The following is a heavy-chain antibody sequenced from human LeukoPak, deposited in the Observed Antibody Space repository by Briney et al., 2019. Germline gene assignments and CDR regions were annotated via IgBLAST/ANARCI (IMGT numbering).Heavy chain of an antibody. CDR1: GGSISSGGYS. CDR2: IYHSGST. Sequence: PSETLSLTCAVSGGSISSGGYSWSWIRQPPGKGLEWIGYIYHSGSTYYNPSLKSRVTISVDRSKNQFSLKLSSVTAADTAVYYCARGRRDYDFWSGYLYYFDYWGQGTLVTVSS. D-gene: IGHD3-3*01. CDR3: ARGRRDYDFWSGYLYYFDY. J-gene: IGHJ4*02. V-gene: IGHV4-30-2*01.